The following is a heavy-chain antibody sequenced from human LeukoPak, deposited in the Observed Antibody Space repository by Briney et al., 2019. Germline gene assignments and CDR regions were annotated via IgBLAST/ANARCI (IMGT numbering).Heavy chain of an antibody. V-gene: IGHV3-21*04. Sequence: PGGSLRLSCAASGFTFSSYSMNWVRQAPGKGLEWVSSISSSSSYIYYADSVKGRFTISRDNAKNSLYLQMNSLRAEDTAVYYCAKGQDDYGDYVLGYWGQGTLVTVSS. CDR3: AKGQDDYGDYVLGY. CDR2: ISSSSSYI. CDR1: GFTFSSYS. J-gene: IGHJ4*02. D-gene: IGHD4-17*01.